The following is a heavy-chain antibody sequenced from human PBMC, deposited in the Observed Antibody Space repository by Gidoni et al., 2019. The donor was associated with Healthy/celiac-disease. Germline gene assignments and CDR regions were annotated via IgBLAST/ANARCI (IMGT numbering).Heavy chain of an antibody. CDR2: IWYDGSNK. V-gene: IGHV3-33*01. CDR1: GCPFSSHG. Sequence: QVQLVESGGGVVQPGRSLRLSCAASGCPFSSHGMHCVRQAPGKGLEWVAVIWYDGSNKYYADSVKGRFTISRDNSKNTLYLQMNSLRAEDTAVYYCARDGNYYDSSGYYYYWYFDLWGRGTLVTVSS. CDR3: ARDGNYYDSSGYYYYWYFDL. D-gene: IGHD3-22*01. J-gene: IGHJ2*01.